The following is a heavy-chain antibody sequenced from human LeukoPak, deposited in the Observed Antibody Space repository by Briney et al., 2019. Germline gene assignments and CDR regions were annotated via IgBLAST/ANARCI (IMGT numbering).Heavy chain of an antibody. CDR1: GFTFSSYW. V-gene: IGHV3-74*01. D-gene: IGHD5-24*01. CDR3: ARGGDGYSRFDP. CDR2: INGDGSST. Sequence: GGSLRLSCAASGFTFSSYWMHWVRQAPGTGLVWVSRINGDGSSTDYADSVKGRFTISRDNAKNTLYLQMNSLRAEDTAVYYCARGGDGYSRFDPWGQGTLVTVSS. J-gene: IGHJ5*02.